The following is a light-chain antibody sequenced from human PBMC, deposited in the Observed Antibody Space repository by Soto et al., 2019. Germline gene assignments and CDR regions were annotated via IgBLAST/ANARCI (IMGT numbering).Light chain of an antibody. CDR2: DVS. V-gene: IGLV2-14*03. CDR3: CSYTSNNTFV. Sequence: QSVLTQPASVSGSPGQSITISCTGTSSDVGTYNFVSWYQQHPGKAPKLMIYDVSNRPSGVSNRFSGSKSGDTASLTISGLQADDEAAYYCCSYTSNNTFVFGGGTKLTFL. CDR1: SSDVGTYNF. J-gene: IGLJ2*01.